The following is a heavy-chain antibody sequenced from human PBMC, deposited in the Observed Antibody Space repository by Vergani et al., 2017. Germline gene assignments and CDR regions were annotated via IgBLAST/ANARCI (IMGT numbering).Heavy chain of an antibody. J-gene: IGHJ6*03. D-gene: IGHD4-11*01. CDR2: IDHTGRP. CDR1: GGSFTSYY. Sequence: QVQLQQWGGGLLKPSETLSLTCVVNGGSFTSYYWTWIRQSPGQGLEWVGDIDHTGRPDYTPSLKSRLTMSVDKSRNQFSLMLNSVTATDTAIYFCARVNTETNGHLYYFDYMDVWGQGTAVTVS. CDR3: ARVNTETNGHLYYFDYMDV. V-gene: IGHV4-34*02.